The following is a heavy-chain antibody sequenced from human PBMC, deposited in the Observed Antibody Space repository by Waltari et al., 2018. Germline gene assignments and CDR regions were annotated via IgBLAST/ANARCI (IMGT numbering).Heavy chain of an antibody. CDR1: GGSISSGGYS. Sequence: QLQLQESGSGLVKPSQTLSLTCAVSGGSISSGGYSWSWIRQPPGKGLEWIGYIYHSGSTYYNPSLKSRVTISVDRSENQFSLKLSSVTAADTAVYYCARFTRGPYYYFDYWGQGTLVTVSS. D-gene: IGHD3-10*01. CDR2: IYHSGST. J-gene: IGHJ4*02. V-gene: IGHV4-30-2*01. CDR3: ARFTRGPYYYFDY.